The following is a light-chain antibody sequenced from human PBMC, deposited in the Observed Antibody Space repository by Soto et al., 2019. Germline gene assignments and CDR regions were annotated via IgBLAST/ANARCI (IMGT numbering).Light chain of an antibody. CDR2: GAS. V-gene: IGKV3-15*01. CDR1: QSVSSSY. J-gene: IGKJ5*01. CDR3: QQYNNWLPIT. Sequence: EIVLTQSPGTLSLSPGERATLSCRSIQSVSSSYLAWYQQKPGQAPRLLIYGASTRATGIPARFSGSGSGTEFTLTISSLQSEDFAVYYCQQYNNWLPITFGQGTRLEIK.